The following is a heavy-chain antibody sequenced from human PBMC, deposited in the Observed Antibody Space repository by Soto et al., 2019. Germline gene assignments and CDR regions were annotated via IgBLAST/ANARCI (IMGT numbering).Heavy chain of an antibody. J-gene: IGHJ4*02. D-gene: IGHD2-2*01. CDR3: ARVPSMYQLLWVDY. CDR1: GFTFSSYS. Sequence: GGSLRLSCAASGFTFSSYSMNWVRQAPGKGLEWVSSISSSSSYIYYADSVKGRFTISRDNAKNSLYLQMNSLRAEDTAVYYCARVPSMYQLLWVDYWGQGTLVTVSS. CDR2: ISSSSSYI. V-gene: IGHV3-21*01.